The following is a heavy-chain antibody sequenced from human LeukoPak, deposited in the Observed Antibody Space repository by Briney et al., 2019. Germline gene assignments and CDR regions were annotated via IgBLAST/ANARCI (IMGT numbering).Heavy chain of an antibody. CDR3: ARGPTVPNVHDAFDM. V-gene: IGHV3-7*05. CDR2: IKQDGSEK. J-gene: IGHJ3*02. D-gene: IGHD4-17*01. CDR1: GFFLRNHW. Sequence: GGSLRLSYAAAGFFLRNHWISLVRQAPGKGLEWVAIIKQDGSEKYYVDSVKGRFTISRDNAKNSLYLQMNSLRAEDTAVYYCARGPTVPNVHDAFDMWGQGTMVTVSS.